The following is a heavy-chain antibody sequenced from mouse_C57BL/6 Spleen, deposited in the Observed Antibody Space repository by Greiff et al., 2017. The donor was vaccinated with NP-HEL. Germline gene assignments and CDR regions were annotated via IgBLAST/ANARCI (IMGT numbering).Heavy chain of an antibody. CDR3: AREGLRLDFDY. CDR1: GYAFSSYW. V-gene: IGHV1-80*01. J-gene: IGHJ2*01. CDR2: IYPGDGDT. Sequence: QVQLKQSGAELVKPGASVKISCKASGYAFSSYWMNWVKQRPGKGLEWIGQIYPGDGDTNYNGKFKGKATLTADKSSSTAYMQRSSLTAEDSAVYVCAREGLRLDFDYWGQGTTLTVSS. D-gene: IGHD3-1*01.